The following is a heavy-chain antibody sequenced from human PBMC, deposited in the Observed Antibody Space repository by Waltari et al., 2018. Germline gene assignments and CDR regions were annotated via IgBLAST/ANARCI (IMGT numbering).Heavy chain of an antibody. CDR2: IRNKANFYST. Sequence: EVQLVESGGGLVQPGGSLRRSCAAYGFTFSDQYMDWVRQAPGKGLEWVARIRNKANFYSTEYVPSVKGRFTSSRDDSKSSLYLQMNSLKSEDTAVYYCVRIRLGPTTRIFDSWGQGTLVTVSS. V-gene: IGHV3-72*01. J-gene: IGHJ4*02. CDR3: VRIRLGPTTRIFDS. CDR1: GFTFSDQY. D-gene: IGHD1-26*01.